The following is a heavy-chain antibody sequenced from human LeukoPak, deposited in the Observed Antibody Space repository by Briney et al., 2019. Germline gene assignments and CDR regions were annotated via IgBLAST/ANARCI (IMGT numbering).Heavy chain of an antibody. V-gene: IGHV1-2*02. CDR2: INPNTGGT. D-gene: IGHD3-22*01. CDR3: APTPLDYYDDSGYFDY. J-gene: IGHJ4*02. Sequence: GASVKVSCKTSGYGFTAYYMHWLRQAPGQGLEWMGWINPNTGGTSYARKFQGRVTMTRDTSISTAYMELTSLRSDDTAVYYCAPTPLDYYDDSGYFDYWGQGTLVTVSS. CDR1: GYGFTAYY.